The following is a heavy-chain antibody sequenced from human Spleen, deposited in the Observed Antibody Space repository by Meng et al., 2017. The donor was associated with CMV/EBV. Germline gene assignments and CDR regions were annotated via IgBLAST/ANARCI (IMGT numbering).Heavy chain of an antibody. CDR2: ISGSGGST. CDR1: GFTFSSYA. D-gene: IGHD5-18*01. CDR3: AKDPDLEYSYGHGGVGY. Sequence: ETLSLTCAASGFTFSSYAMSRVRQAPGKGLEWVSAISGSGGSTYYADSVKGRFTSSRDNSKNTLYLQTNSLRAEDTAVYDCAKDPDLEYSYGHGGVGYWGQGTLVTVSS. V-gene: IGHV3-23*01. J-gene: IGHJ4*02.